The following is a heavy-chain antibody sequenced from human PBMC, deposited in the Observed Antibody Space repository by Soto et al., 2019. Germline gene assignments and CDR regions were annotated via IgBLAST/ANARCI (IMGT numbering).Heavy chain of an antibody. CDR1: GGSISSYY. D-gene: IGHD3-9*01. CDR2: IYYSGST. V-gene: IGHV4-59*01. J-gene: IGHJ5*02. CDR3: ARGFRDYDILTGYLVGPNWFDP. Sequence: SETLSLTCTVSGGSISSYYWSWIRQPPGKGLEWIGYIYYSGSTNYNPSLKSRVTISVDTSKNQFSLRLSSVTAADSAVYYCARGFRDYDILTGYLVGPNWFDPCGQGTLVIGSS.